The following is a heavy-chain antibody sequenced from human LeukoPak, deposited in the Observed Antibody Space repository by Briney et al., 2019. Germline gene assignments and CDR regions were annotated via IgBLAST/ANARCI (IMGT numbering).Heavy chain of an antibody. Sequence: GESLKISCKGSGYNFTSYWIGWVRQMPGKGLEWMGIIYPDDSNTRYSPSFQGQVTISADKSISTAYLQWSSLKASDTAMYYCARRGIAAVDAFDIWGQGTMVTVSS. CDR3: ARRGIAAVDAFDI. D-gene: IGHD6-13*01. J-gene: IGHJ3*02. CDR2: IYPDDSNT. CDR1: GYNFTSYW. V-gene: IGHV5-51*01.